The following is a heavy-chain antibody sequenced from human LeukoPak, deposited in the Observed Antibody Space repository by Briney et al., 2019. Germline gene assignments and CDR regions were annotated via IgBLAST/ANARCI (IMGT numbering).Heavy chain of an antibody. J-gene: IGHJ3*02. Sequence: GRSLRLSCAASGFTFSSYAMHWVRRAPGKGLEWVAVISYDGSNKYYADSVKGRFTISRDNSKNTLYLQMNSLRAEDTAVYYCARDASTVTTFAFDIWGQGTMVTVSS. CDR1: GFTFSSYA. CDR3: ARDASTVTTFAFDI. V-gene: IGHV3-30-3*01. D-gene: IGHD4-17*01. CDR2: ISYDGSNK.